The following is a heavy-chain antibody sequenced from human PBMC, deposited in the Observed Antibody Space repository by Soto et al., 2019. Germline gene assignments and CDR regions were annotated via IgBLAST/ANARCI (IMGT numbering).Heavy chain of an antibody. V-gene: IGHV3-9*01. Sequence: EVQLVESGGDLVQPGRSLRLSCSASGFTFNNYAMHWVRQAPGKGLEWVSGISWEGGSIGYADSVKGRFTISRDNAKNSLSLEMNSLRSEDTALYYCAKDHDEDFGYDLDYFNYWGQGTLVTVSS. CDR2: ISWEGGSI. CDR1: GFTFNNYA. D-gene: IGHD5-12*01. J-gene: IGHJ4*02. CDR3: AKDHDEDFGYDLDYFNY.